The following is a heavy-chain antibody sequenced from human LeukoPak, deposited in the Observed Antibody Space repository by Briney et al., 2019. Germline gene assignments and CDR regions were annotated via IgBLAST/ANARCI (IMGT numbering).Heavy chain of an antibody. CDR2: IYYSGST. CDR1: GGSISSYY. J-gene: IGHJ4*02. Sequence: SETLSLTCTVSGGSISSYYWSWIRQPPGKGLEWIGYIYYSGSTNYNPSLKSRVTISVDTSKNQFSLKLSSVTAADTAVYYCARGPPTFGGVIAHFDYWGQGTLVTVSS. CDR3: ARGPPTFGGVIAHFDY. D-gene: IGHD3-16*02. V-gene: IGHV4-59*01.